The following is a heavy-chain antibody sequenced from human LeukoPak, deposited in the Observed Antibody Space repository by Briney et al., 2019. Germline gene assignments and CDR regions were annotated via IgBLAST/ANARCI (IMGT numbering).Heavy chain of an antibody. CDR3: ARKAGSYAFDI. D-gene: IGHD3-10*01. Sequence: SETLSLTCTVSGGSISSSYWSWIRQPPGKGLEWIGYFYYSGTINYNPSLKSRVTMSVDTSKNHFSLKLSSATAADTAVYYCARKAGSYAFDIWGQGTMVTVSS. V-gene: IGHV4-59*12. CDR2: FYYSGTI. CDR1: GGSISSSY. J-gene: IGHJ3*02.